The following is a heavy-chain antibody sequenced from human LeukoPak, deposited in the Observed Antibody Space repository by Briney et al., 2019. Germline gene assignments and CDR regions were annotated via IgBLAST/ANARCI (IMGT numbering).Heavy chain of an antibody. CDR3: TTGSSWPPVFDY. V-gene: IGHV3-30-3*01. D-gene: IGHD6-13*01. Sequence: GGSLRLSCAASGFTFSSYAMHWVRQAPGKGLEWVAVISYDGSNKYYADSVKGRFTISRDNSKNTLYLQMNSLKTEDTAVYYCTTGSSWPPVFDYWGQGTLVTVSS. CDR1: GFTFSSYA. CDR2: ISYDGSNK. J-gene: IGHJ4*02.